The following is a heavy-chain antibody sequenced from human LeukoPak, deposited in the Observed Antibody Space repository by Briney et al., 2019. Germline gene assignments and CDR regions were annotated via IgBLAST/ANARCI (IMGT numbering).Heavy chain of an antibody. CDR2: ISGDGGST. J-gene: IGHJ4*02. D-gene: IGHD3-16*01. CDR3: AKDVLSSRESYFDY. CDR1: GFTFDDYA. Sequence: GGSLRLSCAASGFTFDDYAMHWVRQAPGKGLEWVSLISGDGGSTYYADSVKGRFTISRDNSKNSLYPQMNSLRTEDTALYYCAKDVLSSRESYFDYWGQGALVTVSS. V-gene: IGHV3-43*02.